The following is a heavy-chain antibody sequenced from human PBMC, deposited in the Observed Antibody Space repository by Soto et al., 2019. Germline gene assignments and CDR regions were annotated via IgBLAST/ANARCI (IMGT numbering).Heavy chain of an antibody. CDR2: INHSGST. Sequence: SETLSLTCAVYGGSFSGYYWSWIRQPPGKGLEWIGEINHSGSTNYNPSLKSRVTISVDTSKNQFSLKLSSVTAADTAVYYCASIVGATIVAGDYWGQGTLVTVSS. CDR3: ASIVGATIVAGDY. D-gene: IGHD1-26*01. CDR1: GGSFSGYY. J-gene: IGHJ4*02. V-gene: IGHV4-34*01.